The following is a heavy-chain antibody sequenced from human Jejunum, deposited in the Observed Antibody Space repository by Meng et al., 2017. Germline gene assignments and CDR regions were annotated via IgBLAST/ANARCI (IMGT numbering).Heavy chain of an antibody. Sequence: EWQLVECGGGVVQPWSTLRLSCAASGFTFSSSSMSWVRQAPGKGLGWVSTFTGTTTTTYYADSVKGRFTISRDNSKNTLYLQMNSLRAEDTAVYYCARLTSLWGQGTLVTVSS. D-gene: IGHD3-16*01. CDR1: GFTFSSSS. V-gene: IGHV3-23*04. CDR3: ARLTSL. J-gene: IGHJ4*02. CDR2: FTGTTTTT.